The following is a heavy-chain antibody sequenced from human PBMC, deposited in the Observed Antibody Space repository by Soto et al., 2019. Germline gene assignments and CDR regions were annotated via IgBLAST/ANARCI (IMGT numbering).Heavy chain of an antibody. V-gene: IGHV4-34*01. CDR2: INHSGST. CDR3: ARGPRIPALYYYYYMDV. CDR1: GGKFSGYD. J-gene: IGHJ6*03. Sequence: SETLCLTSTVYGGKFSGYDWSWIRQPPGKGLEWIGEINHSGSTNYNPSLKSRVTISVDTSKNQFSLKLSSVTAADTAVYYCARGPRIPALYYYYYMDVWGKGTTVTVSS. D-gene: IGHD6-13*01.